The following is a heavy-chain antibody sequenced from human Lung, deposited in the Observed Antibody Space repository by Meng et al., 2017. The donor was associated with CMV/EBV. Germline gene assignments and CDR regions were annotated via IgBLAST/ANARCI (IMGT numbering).Heavy chain of an antibody. CDR3: AREDYHDSTSYQNLDH. CDR1: GYTFSDYY. V-gene: IGHV1-2*02. Sequence: ASVKVSCKVSGYTFSDYYMHWVRQAPGQGLEWMGWINPNSGGTNYAQKFQGRVTMTRDTSISTAYMELSRLRSDDTAVYYCAREDYHDSTSYQNLDHGGQGTLVTSPQ. CDR2: INPNSGGT. D-gene: IGHD3-22*01. J-gene: IGHJ4*02.